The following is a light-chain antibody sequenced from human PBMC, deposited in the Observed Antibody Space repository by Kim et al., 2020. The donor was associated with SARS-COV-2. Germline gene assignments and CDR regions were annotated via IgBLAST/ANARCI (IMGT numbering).Light chain of an antibody. CDR2: GAS. CDR3: QYYNSSPIT. V-gene: IGKV3-20*01. Sequence: EIVLTQSPGTLSLSPGERATLSCRASQSVSSSYLAWYQQKPGQAPRLLIYGASSRATGIPDRFSGSGSGTDFTLTISRLEPEDFAVYYWQYYNSSPITFGGGTKLDIK. CDR1: QSVSSSY. J-gene: IGKJ4*01.